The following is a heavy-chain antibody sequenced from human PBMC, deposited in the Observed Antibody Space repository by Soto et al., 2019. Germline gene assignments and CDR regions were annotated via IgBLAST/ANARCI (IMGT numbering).Heavy chain of an antibody. CDR2: INHSGST. CDR3: ARGLGWDCSSPGGYDEKGVHAFDI. CDR1: GGSFSGYY. J-gene: IGHJ3*02. D-gene: IGHD2-2*01. V-gene: IGHV4-34*01. Sequence: QVQLQQWGAGLLKPSETLSLTCAVYGGSFSGYYWSWIRQPPGKGLEWIGEINHSGSTNYNPSLKRRLTISVEPSKNQCSLKLSSVTAADTAVYYCARGLGWDCSSPGGYDEKGVHAFDIWGQGTMVTVSS.